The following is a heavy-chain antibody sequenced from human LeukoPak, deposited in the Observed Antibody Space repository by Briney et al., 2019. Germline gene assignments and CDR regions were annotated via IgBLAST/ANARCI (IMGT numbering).Heavy chain of an antibody. Sequence: PSETLSLTCAVSGGSISSSNWWSWVRPPPGKGLEWIGEIYHSGSTNYNPSLKSRVTISVDTSKNQFSLKLSSVTVADTAVYYCARHKYSSGWPPEGAFDIWGQGTMVTVSS. CDR2: IYHSGST. D-gene: IGHD6-19*01. V-gene: IGHV4-4*02. CDR1: GGSISSSNW. CDR3: ARHKYSSGWPPEGAFDI. J-gene: IGHJ3*02.